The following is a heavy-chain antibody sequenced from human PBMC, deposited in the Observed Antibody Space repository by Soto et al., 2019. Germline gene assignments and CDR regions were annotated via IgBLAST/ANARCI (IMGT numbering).Heavy chain of an antibody. CDR3: AGASDSTWYNWLDP. D-gene: IGHD4-4*01. CDR1: GYMFTSYF. CDR2: INPSDGTT. V-gene: IGHV1-46*01. Sequence: QGHLVQSGAEVKRPGASVRVSCESSGYMFTSYFIHWVRQAPGQGLEWVGVINPSDGTTTYAQKFQARITMTRDTSTTTVDMELSSLRSEDTAVYYCAGASDSTWYNWLDPWGQGTLVTVSS. J-gene: IGHJ5*02.